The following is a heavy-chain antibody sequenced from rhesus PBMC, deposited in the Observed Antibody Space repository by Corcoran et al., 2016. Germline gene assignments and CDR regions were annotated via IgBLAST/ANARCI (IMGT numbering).Heavy chain of an antibody. Sequence: QVLLQESGPGLVKPSETLSRTCTVSAGSLSSNDWSWIRQSPGEGLEWIGYIHGGSGSTSYNPPLKSRVTFARDTSKNQFSLKLTSVTAADTAVYYCARLVAGSGLDSWGQGVVVTVSS. J-gene: IGHJ6*01. V-gene: IGHV4-147*01. CDR3: ARLVAGSGLDS. CDR1: AGSLSSND. CDR2: IHGGSGST. D-gene: IGHD6-37*01.